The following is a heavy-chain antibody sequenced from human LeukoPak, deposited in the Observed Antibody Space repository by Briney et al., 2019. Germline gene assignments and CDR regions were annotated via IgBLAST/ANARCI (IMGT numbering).Heavy chain of an antibody. CDR2: INHSGST. D-gene: IGHD6-13*01. J-gene: IGHJ4*02. CDR3: ARWGTSDSIAAAGKADY. CDR1: GGSFSGYY. Sequence: SETLSLTCAVYGGSFSGYYWSWIRQPPGKGLEWIGEINHSGSTNYNPSLKSRVTISVDTSKNQFSLKLSSVTAADTAVCYCARWGTSDSIAAAGKADYWGRGTLVTVSS. V-gene: IGHV4-34*01.